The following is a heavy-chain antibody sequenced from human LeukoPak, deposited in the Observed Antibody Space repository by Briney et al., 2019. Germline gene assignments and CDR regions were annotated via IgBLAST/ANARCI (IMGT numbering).Heavy chain of an antibody. Sequence: PSETLSLTCAVCGGSFSGNYWLWLRQPPGKGLEWIGELNHSGSTNYNPSLKSRVTISVDTSKNQFSLKLSSVTAADTPVYYCASRYGGNSNWFYPWGQGTLVTVSS. J-gene: IGHJ5*02. V-gene: IGHV4-34*01. CDR1: GGSFSGNY. CDR3: ASRYGGNSNWFYP. D-gene: IGHD4-23*01. CDR2: LNHSGST.